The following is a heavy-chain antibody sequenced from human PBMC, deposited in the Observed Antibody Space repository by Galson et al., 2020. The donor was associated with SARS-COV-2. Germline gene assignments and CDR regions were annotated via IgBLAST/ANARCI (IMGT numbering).Heavy chain of an antibody. Sequence: ASVKVSCKASGYTFTSYGISWVRQAPGQGLEWMGWISAYNGNTNYAQKLQGRVTMTTDTSTSTAYMELRSLRSDDTAVYYCARDKGWQQLSRKANKYNWFDPWGQGTLVTVSS. CDR1: GYTFTSYG. CDR3: ARDKGWQQLSRKANKYNWFDP. CDR2: ISAYNGNT. V-gene: IGHV1-18*04. J-gene: IGHJ5*02. D-gene: IGHD6-13*01.